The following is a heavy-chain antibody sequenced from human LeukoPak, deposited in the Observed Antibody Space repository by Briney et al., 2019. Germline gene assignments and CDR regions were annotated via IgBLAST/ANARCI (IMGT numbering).Heavy chain of an antibody. Sequence: ASVKVSCKAPGYTFTNFYIHWVRQAPGQGLEWMGRINPNTGGTNFAQKFQDRVTVTRDTSISTAFLELSSPTSGDTGVYYCVTSFDYSDFYWGQGTLVIVS. V-gene: IGHV1-2*05. J-gene: IGHJ4*02. D-gene: IGHD4-11*01. CDR2: INPNTGGT. CDR3: VTSFDYSDFY. CDR1: GYTFTNFY.